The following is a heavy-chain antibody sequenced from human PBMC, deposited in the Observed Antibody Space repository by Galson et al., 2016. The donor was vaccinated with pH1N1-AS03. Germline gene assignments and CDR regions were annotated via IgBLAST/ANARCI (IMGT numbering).Heavy chain of an antibody. CDR2: IIPMLGTA. J-gene: IGHJ5*01. V-gene: IGHV1-69*13. D-gene: IGHD3-10*01. CDR3: ATGDLGSYCFDP. Sequence: SVKVSCKASGGIFSNYAISWVRQAPGQGLEWMGGIIPMLGTANYAQKFQGRVTITADESTRTAYMELSSLRSEDTAMYFCATGDLGSYCFDPWGQGTLVTVSS. CDR1: GGIFSNYA.